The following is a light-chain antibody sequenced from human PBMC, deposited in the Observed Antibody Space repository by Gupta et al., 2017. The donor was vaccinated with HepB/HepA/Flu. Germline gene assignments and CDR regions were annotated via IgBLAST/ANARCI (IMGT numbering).Light chain of an antibody. J-gene: IGLJ3*02. CDR1: KLGNKF. CDR2: QDS. Sequence: SYELTQPPSVSVAPGQTASITCSGDKLGNKFAFWYQQKPGRSPVLVIYQDSKRPSGIPERFYGANSGNKATMNITGTQALDYSSESCKAWESGSWVFGGGTKMTVL. V-gene: IGLV3-1*01. CDR3: KAWESGSWV.